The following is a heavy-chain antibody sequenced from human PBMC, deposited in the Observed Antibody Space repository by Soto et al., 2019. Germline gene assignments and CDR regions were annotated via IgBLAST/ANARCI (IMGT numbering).Heavy chain of an antibody. D-gene: IGHD3-22*01. CDR3: ARAAYDSSGPYYFDY. CDR2: IYYSGST. V-gene: IGHV4-30-4*01. Sequence: SETLSLTCTVSGGSISSGDYYWSWIRQPPGKGLEWIGYIYYSGSTYYNPSLKSRVTISVDTSKNQFSLKLSSVTAADTAVYYCARAAYDSSGPYYFDYWGQGTLVTVS. CDR1: GGSISSGDYY. J-gene: IGHJ4*02.